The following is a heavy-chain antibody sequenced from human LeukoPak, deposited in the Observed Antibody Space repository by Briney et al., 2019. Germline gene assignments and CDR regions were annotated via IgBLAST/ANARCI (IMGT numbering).Heavy chain of an antibody. J-gene: IGHJ4*02. CDR1: GGTFSSYA. CDR3: AREVSPYDYGGPYFDY. Sequence: ASVKVSCKASGGTFSSYAISWVRQAPGQGLEWMGRIIPIFGTANYAQKFQGRVTITADESTSTAYMELSSLRSEDTAVYYCAREVSPYDYGGPYFDYWGQGTLVTVSS. D-gene: IGHD4-23*01. CDR2: IIPIFGTA. V-gene: IGHV1-69*15.